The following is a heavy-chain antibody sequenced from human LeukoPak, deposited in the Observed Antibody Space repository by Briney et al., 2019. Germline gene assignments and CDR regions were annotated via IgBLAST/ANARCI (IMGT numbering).Heavy chain of an antibody. CDR3: AKDAGRFLEWLLIYYFDY. CDR1: GFTFSSYG. V-gene: IGHV3-30*18. Sequence: PGRSLRLSCAASGFTFSSYGMHWVRQAPGKGLEWVAVISYDGSNKYYADSVKGRFTISRDNSKNTLYLQMNSLRAEDTAVYYCAKDAGRFLEWLLIYYFDYWGQGTLVTVSS. J-gene: IGHJ4*02. D-gene: IGHD3-3*01. CDR2: ISYDGSNK.